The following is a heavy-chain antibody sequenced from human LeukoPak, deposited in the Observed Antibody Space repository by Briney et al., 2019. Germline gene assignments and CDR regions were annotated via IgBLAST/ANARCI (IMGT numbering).Heavy chain of an antibody. D-gene: IGHD1-26*01. Sequence: ASVKVSCKASGYTFTSYYMHWVRQAPGQGLEWMGIINPSGGSTSYAQKFQGRVTMTRDTSTSTVYMELSSLRSEDTAVYYCAKLPKVGATVFIPQHFPYYFDYWGQGTLVTVSS. CDR3: AKLPKVGATVFIPQHFPYYFDY. CDR2: INPSGGST. CDR1: GYTFTSYY. V-gene: IGHV1-46*01. J-gene: IGHJ4*02.